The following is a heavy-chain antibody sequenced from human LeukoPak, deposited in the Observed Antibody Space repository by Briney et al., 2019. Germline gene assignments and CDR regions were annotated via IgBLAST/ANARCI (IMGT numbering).Heavy chain of an antibody. V-gene: IGHV3-53*01. CDR3: ARDKERDDSSGYYYYYGMDV. CDR2: IYSGGST. Sequence: GGSLRLSCAASGFTVSSNYMSWVRQAPGKGLEWVSVIYSGGSTYHADSVKGRFTISRDNSKNTLYLQMNSLRAEDTAVYYCARDKERDDSSGYYYYYGMDVWGQGTTVTVSS. CDR1: GFTVSSNY. J-gene: IGHJ6*02. D-gene: IGHD3-22*01.